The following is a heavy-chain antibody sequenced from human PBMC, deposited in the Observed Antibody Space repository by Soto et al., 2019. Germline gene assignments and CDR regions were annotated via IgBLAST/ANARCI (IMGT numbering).Heavy chain of an antibody. D-gene: IGHD4-4*01. Sequence: PGGSLRRSCAASGFTFSSYWMSWVRQAPGKGLEWVANIKQDGSEKYYVDSVKGRFTISRDNAKNSLYLQMNSLRAEDTAVYYCARDRVTLQTESYYYCMDVWGQGPTVTVSS. CDR2: IKQDGSEK. J-gene: IGHJ6*02. CDR1: GFTFSSYW. V-gene: IGHV3-7*03. CDR3: ARDRVTLQTESYYYCMDV.